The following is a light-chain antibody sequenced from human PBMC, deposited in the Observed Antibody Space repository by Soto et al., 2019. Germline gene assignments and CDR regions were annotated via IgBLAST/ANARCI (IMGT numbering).Light chain of an antibody. CDR2: GAS. CDR3: QQNNNWPLT. CDR1: QSVSSN. V-gene: IGKV3-15*01. J-gene: IGKJ4*01. Sequence: EIVMTQSPATLSVSPGERATLSCRASQSVSSNLAWSQQIPGQAPRLLIYGASTRATGIPARFSGSGSGTEFTLTISSQQSEDFAVYYCQQNNNWPLTFGGGTKVEIK.